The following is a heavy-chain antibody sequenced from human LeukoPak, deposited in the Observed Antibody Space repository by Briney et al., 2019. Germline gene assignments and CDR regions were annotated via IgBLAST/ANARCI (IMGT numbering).Heavy chain of an antibody. CDR1: DGSINSYY. CDR3: ATLSSRTSAFDI. Sequence: PSETLSLTCSVSDGSINSYYWNWIRQPPGKGLEWIGDIYHSGSTYYNPSLKSRVTISVDRSKNQFSLKLSSVTAADTAVYYCATLSSRTSAFDIWGQGTMVTVSS. CDR2: IYHSGST. J-gene: IGHJ3*02. V-gene: IGHV4-30-2*01. D-gene: IGHD3-16*01.